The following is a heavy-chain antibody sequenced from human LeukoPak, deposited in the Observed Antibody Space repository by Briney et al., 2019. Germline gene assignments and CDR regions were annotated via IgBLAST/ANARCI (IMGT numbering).Heavy chain of an antibody. Sequence: PSETLSLTCTVSGGSISSYYWSWIRQPAGKGLEWIGRIYTSGSTNYNPSLRSRVTMSVDTSKNQFSLKLSSVTAADTAVYYCARDWGPREQQLVDFDYWGQGTLVTVSS. CDR3: ARDWGPREQQLVDFDY. J-gene: IGHJ4*02. V-gene: IGHV4-4*07. CDR1: GGSISSYY. CDR2: IYTSGST. D-gene: IGHD6-13*01.